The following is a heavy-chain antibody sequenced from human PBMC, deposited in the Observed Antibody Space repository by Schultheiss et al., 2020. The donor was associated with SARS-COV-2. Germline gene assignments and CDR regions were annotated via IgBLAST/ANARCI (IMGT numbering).Heavy chain of an antibody. CDR1: GGSISSGGYY. Sequence: SETLSLTCIVSGGSISSGGYYWSWIRQHPGKGLEWIGYIYYSGSTNYNPSLKSRLTISVDTSKNQFSLKLSSVTAADTAVYYCARGGQQLAHYYYYGMDVWGQGTTVTVSS. CDR3: ARGGQQLAHYYYYGMDV. V-gene: IGHV4-61*08. D-gene: IGHD6-13*01. J-gene: IGHJ6*02. CDR2: IYYSGST.